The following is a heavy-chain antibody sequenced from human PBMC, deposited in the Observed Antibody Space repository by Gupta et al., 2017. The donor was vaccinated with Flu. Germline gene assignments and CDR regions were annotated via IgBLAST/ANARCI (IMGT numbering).Heavy chain of an antibody. D-gene: IGHD4-17*01. Sequence: EVQVLESGGGLVQPGGSLRLACAVSGSTFTNYAISWVRQPPGKGLGWVSAISGGGDTTLYADSVTGRFTISRDNSKNTLYLQMNNLRAEDTAVYYCALKLHGPYPFDSWGQGTLVTVSS. J-gene: IGHJ4*02. CDR2: ISGGGDTT. CDR1: GSTFTNYA. V-gene: IGHV3-23*01. CDR3: ALKLHGPYPFDS.